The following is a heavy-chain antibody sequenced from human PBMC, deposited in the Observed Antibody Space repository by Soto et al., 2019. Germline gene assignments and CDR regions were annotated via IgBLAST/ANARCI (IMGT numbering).Heavy chain of an antibody. CDR3: ARGAPYDSSGYYLRKAFDI. J-gene: IGHJ3*02. V-gene: IGHV1-69*13. Sequence: ASVKVSCKASGGTFSSYAISWVRQAPGQGLEWMGGIIPIFGTANYAQKFQGRVTITADESTSTAYMELSSLRSEDTAVYYCARGAPYDSSGYYLRKAFDIWGQGRMVTVS. CDR1: GGTFSSYA. D-gene: IGHD3-22*01. CDR2: IIPIFGTA.